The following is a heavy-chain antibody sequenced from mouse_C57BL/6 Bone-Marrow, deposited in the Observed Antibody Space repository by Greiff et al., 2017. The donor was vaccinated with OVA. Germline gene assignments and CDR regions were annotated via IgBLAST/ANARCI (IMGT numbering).Heavy chain of an antibody. V-gene: IGHV1-59*01. CDR3: ARWYYCSSYGYFDV. Sequence: QVQLQQPGAELVRPGTSVKLSCKASGYTFTSYWMHWVKQRPGQGLEWIGVIDPSDSYTNYNQKFKGKATLTVDTSSSTAYMQLRSLTSEDSAVSYCARWYYCSSYGYFDVWGTGPTVTVSS. D-gene: IGHD1-1*01. CDR1: GYTFTSYW. J-gene: IGHJ1*03. CDR2: IDPSDSYT.